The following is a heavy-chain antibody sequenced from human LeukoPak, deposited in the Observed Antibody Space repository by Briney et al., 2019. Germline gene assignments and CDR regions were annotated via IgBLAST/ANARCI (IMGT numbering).Heavy chain of an antibody. D-gene: IGHD3-22*01. CDR1: SGSISTSNYY. V-gene: IGHV4-39*01. CDR3: ARNYYYDSSGFDY. CDR2: IFYSGST. J-gene: IGHJ4*02. Sequence: PSETLSLTCTVSSGSISTSNYYWGWVRQPPGKALEWIGNIFYSGSTYYSPSLKSRVTISVDTSKNQFSLKLSSVTAADTAVYYCARNYYYDSSGFDYWGQGTLVTVSS.